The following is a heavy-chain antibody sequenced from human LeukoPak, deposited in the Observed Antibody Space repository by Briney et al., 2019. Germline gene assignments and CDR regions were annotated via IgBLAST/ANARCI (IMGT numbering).Heavy chain of an antibody. CDR1: GFTFDDYG. CDR3: ARASPYSNHDAFDI. Sequence: GGSLRLSCAASGFTFDDYGMSCVRQAPGKGLEWVSGINWNGGSTGYADSVKGRFTISRDNAKNSLYLQMNSLRAEDTALYYCARASPYSNHDAFDIWGQGTMVTVSS. J-gene: IGHJ3*02. CDR2: INWNGGST. D-gene: IGHD4-11*01. V-gene: IGHV3-20*04.